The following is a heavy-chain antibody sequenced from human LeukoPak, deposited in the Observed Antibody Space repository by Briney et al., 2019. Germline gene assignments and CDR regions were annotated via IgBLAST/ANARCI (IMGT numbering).Heavy chain of an antibody. CDR3: AKGSRGSYYGSYYDY. CDR2: ISGSGGSP. V-gene: IGHV3-23*01. Sequence: PGGSLRLSCAASEFTFSSYAMSWVRQAPGKGLEWVSAISGSGGSPYYADSVKGRFTISRDNSKNTLYLQMNSLRADDTAVYYCAKGSRGSYYGSYYDYWGQGTLVAVS. D-gene: IGHD1-26*01. J-gene: IGHJ4*02. CDR1: EFTFSSYA.